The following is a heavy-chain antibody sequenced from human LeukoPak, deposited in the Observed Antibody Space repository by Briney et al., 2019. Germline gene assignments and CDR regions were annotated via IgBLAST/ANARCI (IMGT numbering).Heavy chain of an antibody. Sequence: GGSLRLSCAASGFTFSSYGMHWVRQAPGKGLEWVAVISSEGSEKFYADSVKGRFTISRDNSKNTVYLQMNSLRAEDTAVYFCARGIWAYCGGDCYSDLDSWGQGTLVTVSS. V-gene: IGHV3-30*03. CDR2: ISSEGSEK. D-gene: IGHD2-21*02. CDR3: ARGIWAYCGGDCYSDLDS. CDR1: GFTFSSYG. J-gene: IGHJ4*02.